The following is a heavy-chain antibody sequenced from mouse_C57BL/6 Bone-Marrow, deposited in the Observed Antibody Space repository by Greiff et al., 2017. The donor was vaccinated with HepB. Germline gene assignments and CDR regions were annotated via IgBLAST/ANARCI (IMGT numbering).Heavy chain of an antibody. CDR1: GFTFSSYG. D-gene: IGHD2-5*01. V-gene: IGHV5-6*02. J-gene: IGHJ4*01. Sequence: EVKLEESGGDLVKPGGSLKLSCAASGFTFSSYGMSWVRQTPDKRLEWVATISSGGSYTYYPDSVKGRFTISRDNAKNTLYLQMSSLKSEDTAMYYSARQGYSNEDGAMDDWGQGTSVTVSS. CDR3: ARQGYSNEDGAMDD. CDR2: ISSGGSYT.